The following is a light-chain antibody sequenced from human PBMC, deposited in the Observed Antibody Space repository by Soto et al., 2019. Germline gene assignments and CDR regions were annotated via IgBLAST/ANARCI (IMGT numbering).Light chain of an antibody. Sequence: ASQKISSYLNRYQQKXREAPKLLIYDASXFKSGVPARFSGSRSGTDFTLNISSLQTEDFATYYCQQSYSTPWTYGQGTKTDIK. J-gene: IGKJ1*01. CDR1: QKISSY. V-gene: IGKV1-39*01. CDR2: DAS. CDR3: QQSYSTPWT.